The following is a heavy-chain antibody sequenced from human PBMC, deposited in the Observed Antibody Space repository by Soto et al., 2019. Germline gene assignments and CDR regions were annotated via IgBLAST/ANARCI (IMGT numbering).Heavy chain of an antibody. CDR2: ISGSGGST. D-gene: IGHD3-3*01. J-gene: IGHJ4*02. V-gene: IGHV3-23*01. Sequence: PGGSLRLSCAASGFTFSSYAMSWVRQAPGKGLEWVSAISGSGGSTYYADSVKGRFTISRDNSKNTLYLQMNSLRAEDTAVYYCAKEYDFWSGYYTDIDYWGQGTLVTVSS. CDR1: GFTFSSYA. CDR3: AKEYDFWSGYYTDIDY.